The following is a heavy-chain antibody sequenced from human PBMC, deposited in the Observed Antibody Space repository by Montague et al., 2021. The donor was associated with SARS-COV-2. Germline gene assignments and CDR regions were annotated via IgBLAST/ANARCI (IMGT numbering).Heavy chain of an antibody. V-gene: IGHV3-23*01. J-gene: IGHJ5*02. Sequence: SLRLSCVAFGFTVSSFTMSWVRLAPGKGLEWVSTISGSGGSPWYAYSVKGRFTISRDNSKSTLFLQMNSLRAEDTALYYCTGADNYGSWGRGTLVTVSS. CDR3: TGADNYGS. D-gene: IGHD4-17*01. CDR1: GFTVSSFT. CDR2: ISGSGGSP.